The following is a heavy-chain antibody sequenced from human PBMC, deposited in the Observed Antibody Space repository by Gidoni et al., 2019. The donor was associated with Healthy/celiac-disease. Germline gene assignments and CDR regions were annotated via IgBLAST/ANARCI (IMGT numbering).Heavy chain of an antibody. J-gene: IGHJ6*02. Sequence: VVQPGRSLRLSCAASGFTFSSYAMHWVRQAPGKGLEWVAVISYDGSNKYYADSVKGRFTISRDNSKNTLYLQMNSLRAEDTAVYYCARGEDIVVVVSADYYYYYGMDVWGQGTTVTVSS. CDR3: ARGEDIVVVVSADYYYYYGMDV. CDR2: ISYDGSNK. CDR1: GFTFSSYA. D-gene: IGHD2-15*01. V-gene: IGHV3-30-3*01.